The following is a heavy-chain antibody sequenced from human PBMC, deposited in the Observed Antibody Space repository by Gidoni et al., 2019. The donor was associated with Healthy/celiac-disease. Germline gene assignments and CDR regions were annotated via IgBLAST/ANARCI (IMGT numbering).Heavy chain of an antibody. CDR2: INPSGGST. CDR3: ARATSMGIAVAGRGLGY. CDR1: GYTCTSYY. Sequence: QVQLVQSGAEGKKPGASVKVSCKASGYTCTSYYMHWVRQAPGQGLEWMGIINPSGGSTSYAQKFQGRVTMTRDTSTSTVYMGLSSLRSEDTAVYYCARATSMGIAVAGRGLGYWGQGTLVTVSS. J-gene: IGHJ4*02. V-gene: IGHV1-46*01. D-gene: IGHD6-19*01.